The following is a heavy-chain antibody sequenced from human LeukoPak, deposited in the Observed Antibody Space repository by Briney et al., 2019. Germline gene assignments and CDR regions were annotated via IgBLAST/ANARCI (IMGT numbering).Heavy chain of an antibody. CDR3: ARDDRRSGSPFLDY. Sequence: PSETLSLTCTASGGTISRDAYYWNWIPQHPGQGREWISYSNYSGSTHDNPALNSRVTISVDTFKNQFSLNVGSVTAAATAVYYCARDDRRSGSPFLDYWGQGTLVTVSS. D-gene: IGHD3-10*01. CDR2: SNYSGST. CDR1: GGTISRDAYY. V-gene: IGHV4-31*03. J-gene: IGHJ4*02.